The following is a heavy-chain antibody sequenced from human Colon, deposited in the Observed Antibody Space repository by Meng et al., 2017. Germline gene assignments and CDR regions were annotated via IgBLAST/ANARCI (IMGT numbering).Heavy chain of an antibody. D-gene: IGHD3-22*01. CDR3: ARGLGVGYYYDSSGYYYSY. V-gene: IGHV3-30*04. Sequence: GESLKISCAASGFTFSSYAMHWVRQAPGKGLEWVAVIPYDGSNKYYADSVKGRFTISRDNSKNTLYLQMNSLRAEDTAVYYCARGLGVGYYYDSSGYYYSYWGQGTLVTVSS. J-gene: IGHJ4*02. CDR2: IPYDGSNK. CDR1: GFTFSSYA.